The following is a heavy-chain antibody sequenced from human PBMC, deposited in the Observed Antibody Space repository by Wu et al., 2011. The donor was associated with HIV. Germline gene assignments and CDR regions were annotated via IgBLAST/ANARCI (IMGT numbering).Heavy chain of an antibody. Sequence: QVQLVQSGAEVKKPGASVKVSCKASGYTFTSYDINWVRQATGQGLEWMGRIIPIFGTTNYAQKFQGRVTMTSDTPTSTAYMELRSLRSDDTAVYYCARLKEWFGDLLDAVDIGAKGQWSPSLQ. J-gene: IGHJ3*02. CDR1: GYTFTSYD. V-gene: IGHV1-69*06. CDR2: IIPIFGTT. CDR3: ARLKEWFGDLLDAVD. D-gene: IGHD3-10*01.